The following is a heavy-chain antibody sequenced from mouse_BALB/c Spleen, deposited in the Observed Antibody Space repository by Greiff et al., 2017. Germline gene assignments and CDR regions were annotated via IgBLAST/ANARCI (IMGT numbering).Heavy chain of an antibody. V-gene: IGHV2-2*02. CDR2: IWSGGST. Sequence: VKLMESGPGLVQPSQSLSITCTVSGFSLTSYGVHWVRQSPGKGLEWLGVIWSGGSTDYNAAFISRLSISKDNSKSQVFFKMNSLQANDTAIYYCARNGYYWYFDVWGAGTTVTVSS. J-gene: IGHJ1*01. CDR1: GFSLTSYG. CDR3: ARNGYYWYFDV. D-gene: IGHD2-2*01.